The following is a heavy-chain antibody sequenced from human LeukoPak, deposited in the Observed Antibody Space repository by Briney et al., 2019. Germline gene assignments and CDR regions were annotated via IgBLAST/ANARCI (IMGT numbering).Heavy chain of an antibody. CDR2: IRYDGPIE. CDR1: GFIFNHYG. CDR3: AKGRVQLWALFDD. J-gene: IGHJ4*02. Sequence: GGSLRLSCAASGFIFNHYGMHWVRQAPGKGLEWVAFIRYDGPIEDYADSVKGRFTISRDNSKNTLYLQMNSLRAEDTAVYYCAKGRVQLWALFDDWGQGTLVTVSS. V-gene: IGHV3-30*02. D-gene: IGHD5-18*01.